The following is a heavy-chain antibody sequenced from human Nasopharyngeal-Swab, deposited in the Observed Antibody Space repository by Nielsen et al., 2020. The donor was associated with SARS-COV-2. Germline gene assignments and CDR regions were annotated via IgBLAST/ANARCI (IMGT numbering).Heavy chain of an antibody. CDR1: GFTFSDYY. V-gene: IGHV3-11*05. J-gene: IGHJ6*02. Sequence: GESLKISCAASGFTFSDYYMSWIRQAPGKGLEWVSYISSSSSYTNYADSVKGRFTISRDNAKNSPYLQMNSLRAEDTAVYYCARDSMPHCSSTSCRKYGMDVWGQGTTVTVSS. CDR3: ARDSMPHCSSTSCRKYGMDV. D-gene: IGHD2-2*01. CDR2: ISSSSSYT.